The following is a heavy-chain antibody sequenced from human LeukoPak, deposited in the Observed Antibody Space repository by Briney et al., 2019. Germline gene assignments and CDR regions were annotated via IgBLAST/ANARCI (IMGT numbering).Heavy chain of an antibody. CDR1: GFTFRNYV. CDR3: ARETSSVHSNAGPPFDY. J-gene: IGHJ4*02. V-gene: IGHV3-23*01. Sequence: PGGSLRLSCAASGFTFRNYVMTWVRQAPRQGLEWVSGISGSGGSTYYADSVKGRFTVSRDNSKSTLYLQVNSLTADDTAVYYCARETSSVHSNAGPPFDYWGQGTLVTVSS. CDR2: ISGSGGST. D-gene: IGHD2-15*01.